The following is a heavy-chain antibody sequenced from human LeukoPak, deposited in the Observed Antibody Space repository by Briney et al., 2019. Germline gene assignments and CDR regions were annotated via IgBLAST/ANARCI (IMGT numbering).Heavy chain of an antibody. CDR2: INPNSGGT. Sequence: ASVKVSCKASGYTFTGYYMHWVRQAPGQGLEWMGWINPNSGGTNYAQKFQGRVTMTRDTSISTAYMELSRLRSDDTAVYYYARDQRYFDWLFVRFDPWGQGTLVTVSS. J-gene: IGHJ5*02. V-gene: IGHV1-2*02. CDR3: ARDQRYFDWLFVRFDP. D-gene: IGHD3-9*01. CDR1: GYTFTGYY.